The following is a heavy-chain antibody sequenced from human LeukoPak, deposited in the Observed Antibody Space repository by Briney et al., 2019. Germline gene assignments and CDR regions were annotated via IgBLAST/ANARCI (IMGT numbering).Heavy chain of an antibody. Sequence: SETLSLTCTVSGGSISSSSYYWGWIRQPPGKGLEWIGSIYYSGSTYYNPSLKSRVTISVDTSKNQFSLKLSSVTAADTAVYYCARAPGAYDFWSGYSIPYYYYYMDVWGKGTTVTVSS. J-gene: IGHJ6*03. CDR1: GGSISSSSYY. CDR3: ARAPGAYDFWSGYSIPYYYYYMDV. D-gene: IGHD3-3*01. V-gene: IGHV4-39*07. CDR2: IYYSGST.